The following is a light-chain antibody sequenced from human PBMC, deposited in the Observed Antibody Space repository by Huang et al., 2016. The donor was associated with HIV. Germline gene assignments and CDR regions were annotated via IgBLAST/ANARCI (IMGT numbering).Light chain of an antibody. CDR1: QIVSSH. Sequence: EPVMTQSPVTLSVSPGDRASPSCRSSQIVSSHFAWYQQKPGQAPRLLIYAASTRATGVPARFSGSGAGTEFTLTISTLQSEDSAVYYCQQYNDFRSTFGPGTRVEIK. CDR3: QQYNDFRST. V-gene: IGKV3-15*01. J-gene: IGKJ3*01. CDR2: AAS.